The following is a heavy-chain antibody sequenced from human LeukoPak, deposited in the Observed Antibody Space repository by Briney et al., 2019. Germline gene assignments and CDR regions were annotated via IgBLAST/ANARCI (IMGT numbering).Heavy chain of an antibody. CDR1: GDSISTYY. Sequence: SETLSLTCTVSGDSISTYYWSCIPHPPGKGLEWIGYIYYSGSTNYNPSLKSRVTISVDTSKNQVSLKLSSVTAADTAVYYCARARSYLDAFDIWGQGTMVTVSS. D-gene: IGHD1-26*01. V-gene: IGHV4-59*01. CDR3: ARARSYLDAFDI. CDR2: IYYSGST. J-gene: IGHJ3*02.